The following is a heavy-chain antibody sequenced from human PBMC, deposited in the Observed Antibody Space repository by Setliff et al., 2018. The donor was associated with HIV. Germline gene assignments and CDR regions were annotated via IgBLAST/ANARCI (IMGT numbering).Heavy chain of an antibody. CDR3: ARVGSYWSTSDY. CDR1: GFTFNHYA. V-gene: IGHV7-4-1*02. CDR2: INTETGNP. D-gene: IGHD1-26*01. J-gene: IGHJ4*02. Sequence: GASVKVSCKASGFTFNHYALSWVRQAPGQGFEWMGWINTETGNPMYAQGFRGRFVFSLDTSVSTTYLQINSLKAEDTAMYYCARVGSYWSTSDYWGQGALVTVSS.